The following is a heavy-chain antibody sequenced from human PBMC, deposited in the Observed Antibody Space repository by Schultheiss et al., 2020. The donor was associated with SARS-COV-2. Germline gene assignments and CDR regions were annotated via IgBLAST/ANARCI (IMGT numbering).Heavy chain of an antibody. CDR1: GFTFSDYY. J-gene: IGHJ6*02. CDR2: IGGGASGT. Sequence: GGSLRLSCAASGFTFSDYYMSWIRQAPGKGLEWVATIGGGASGTFYADSVKGRFTISRDNAKNTLYLQMNSLRAEDTAVYYCARAFSDDYYYYGMDVWGQGTTVTVSS. V-gene: IGHV3-11*04. CDR3: ARAFSDDYYYYGMDV.